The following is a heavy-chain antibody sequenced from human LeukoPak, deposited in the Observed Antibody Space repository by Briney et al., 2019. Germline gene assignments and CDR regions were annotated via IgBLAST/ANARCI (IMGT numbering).Heavy chain of an antibody. CDR3: ARRRAFSYYGSGKGYYYYMDV. V-gene: IGHV1-46*01. D-gene: IGHD3-10*01. J-gene: IGHJ6*03. CDR2: INPSGGST. CDR1: GYTFTSYY. Sequence: GASVKVSCKASGYTFTSYYMHWVRQAPGQGLEWMGIINPSGGSTSYAQKFQGRVTMTRDMSTSTVYMELSSLRSEDTAVYYCARRRAFSYYGSGKGYYYYMDVWGKGTTVTVSS.